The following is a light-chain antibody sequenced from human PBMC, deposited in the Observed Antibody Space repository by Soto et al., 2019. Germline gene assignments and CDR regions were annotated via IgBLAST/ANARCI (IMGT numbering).Light chain of an antibody. Sequence: QSALTQPASVSGSPGQSITISCTGTSSDVGGYNYVSWYQQHPGKAPKLMTYDVSNRPSGVSNRFSGSKSGNTASLTISGLQAEDEADYYCSSYTSSSTQVFGTGTKVTVL. CDR2: DVS. CDR1: SSDVGGYNY. J-gene: IGLJ1*01. CDR3: SSYTSSSTQV. V-gene: IGLV2-14*01.